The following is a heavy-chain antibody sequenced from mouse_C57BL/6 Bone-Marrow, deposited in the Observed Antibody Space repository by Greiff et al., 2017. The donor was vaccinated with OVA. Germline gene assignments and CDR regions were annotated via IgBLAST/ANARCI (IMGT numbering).Heavy chain of an antibody. J-gene: IGHJ2*01. Sequence: QVQLQQSGAELAKPGASVKLSCKASGYTFTSYWMHGVKQRPGKGLEWIGYINPSSGYTKYNQKFKYKATFTADKSSSPAYMQLCSLTYADSAVFYCAWRFDYWGQGTTLPVSS. V-gene: IGHV1-7*01. CDR3: AWRFDY. CDR2: INPSSGYT. CDR1: GYTFTSYW.